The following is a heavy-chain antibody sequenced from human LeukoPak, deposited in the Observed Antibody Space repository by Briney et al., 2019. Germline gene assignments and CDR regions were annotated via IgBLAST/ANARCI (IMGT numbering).Heavy chain of an antibody. D-gene: IGHD1-14*01. CDR3: ARGNRNYFDY. CDR2: IGTAGDT. V-gene: IGHV3-13*01. CDR1: GFTFSSYD. Sequence: PGGSLRLSCAASGFTFSSYDMHWVRQATGKGLEWVSAIGTAGDTYYPGSVKGRFTISRENAKNSLYLQMNSLRAGDTAVYYCARGNRNYFDYWGQGTWSPSPQ. J-gene: IGHJ4*02.